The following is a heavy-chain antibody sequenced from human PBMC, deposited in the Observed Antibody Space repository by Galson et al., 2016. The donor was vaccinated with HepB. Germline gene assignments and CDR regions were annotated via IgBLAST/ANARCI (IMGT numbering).Heavy chain of an antibody. Sequence: SLRLSCAASGFTFSSYGMHWVRQPPGTGLEWLALIWYDASNKSQADSVQGRFTISRDNSKNTLYLQMKRLRAASTPVSNCAKRRRPTRSHCSGTWCNDYFDYWGQGTLVTVSS. J-gene: IGHJ4*02. CDR1: GFTFSSYG. CDR3: AKRRRPTRSHCSGTWCNDYFDY. V-gene: IGHV3-33*06. CDR2: IWYDASNK. D-gene: IGHD2-15*01.